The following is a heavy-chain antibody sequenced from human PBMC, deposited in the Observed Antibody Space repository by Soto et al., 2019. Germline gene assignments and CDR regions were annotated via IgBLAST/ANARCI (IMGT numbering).Heavy chain of an antibody. Sequence: PSETLSLTCTVSGGSIRVQSYYWTWIRHTPGKGLEWVGSSYYSGTSYFNPALKGRATISVDTSTNQFSLRLTSVTAADTAVYYCTRRYNWNDYYFDPWGQGTLVTVSS. D-gene: IGHD1-20*01. CDR3: TRRYNWNDYYFDP. J-gene: IGHJ5*02. CDR2: SYYSGTS. V-gene: IGHV4-39*01. CDR1: GGSIRVQSYY.